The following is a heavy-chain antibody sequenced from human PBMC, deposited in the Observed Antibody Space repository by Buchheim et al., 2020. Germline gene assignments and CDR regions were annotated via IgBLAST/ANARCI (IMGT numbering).Heavy chain of an antibody. Sequence: QVQLQESGPGLVKPSQTLSLTCTVSGGSISSGDYYWSWIRHPPGHCLEWIGYIYYSGSTYYNPSLKSRVTISVDPSKNQFSLKLSSVTAADTAVYYCARGSLYNWNDEWFDPWGQGTL. CDR3: ARGSLYNWNDEWFDP. D-gene: IGHD1-20*01. J-gene: IGHJ5*02. CDR1: GGSISSGDYY. V-gene: IGHV4-30-4*01. CDR2: IYYSGST.